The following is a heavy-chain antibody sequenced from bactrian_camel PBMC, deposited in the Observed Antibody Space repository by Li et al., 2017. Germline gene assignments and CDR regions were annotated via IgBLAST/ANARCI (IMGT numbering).Heavy chain of an antibody. V-gene: IGHV3S54*01. Sequence: LVESGGGSVQAGGALRLSCRASGNTDSINAMAWFHQAPDKEREAVATVNLYGGKTYYAESVKGRFTISHENAHHISYLQMDSLEPEDTGVYFCAAGFLLPGVAARLTAAHVGSWGQGTQVTVS. CDR2: VNLYGGKT. D-gene: IGHD3*01. CDR3: AAGFLLPGVAARLTAAHVGS. J-gene: IGHJ6*01. CDR1: GNTDSINA.